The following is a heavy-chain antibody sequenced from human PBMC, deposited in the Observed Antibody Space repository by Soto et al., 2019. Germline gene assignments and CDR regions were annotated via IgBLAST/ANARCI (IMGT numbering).Heavy chain of an antibody. D-gene: IGHD2-15*01. CDR3: AREGYRQLDH. V-gene: IGHV1-18*04. Sequence: QVQLAQSGAEVKKPGASVKVSCTASGYTFTNYGISWVRQAPGQGLEWMGWISTNSGHTDYAQNLRGRVTMTTDTATTTAYMELRSLRSDDTAVYYCAREGYRQLDHWGQGTLVTVSS. CDR1: GYTFTNYG. CDR2: ISTNSGHT. J-gene: IGHJ5*02.